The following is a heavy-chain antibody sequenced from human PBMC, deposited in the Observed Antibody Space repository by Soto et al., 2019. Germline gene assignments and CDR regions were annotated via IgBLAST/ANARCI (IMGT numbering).Heavy chain of an antibody. Sequence: SETLSLTCSVSGDSISRIDYYWTWIRQHPEKGLEWIGNIYFRGNTYYSPSLESRLTISVDTSKNQFSLRLTSVTAADTAVYYCAREGGSYDSGGYLIRGAFDIWGQGTMVT. CDR1: GDSISRIDYY. J-gene: IGHJ3*02. CDR3: AREGGSYDSGGYLIRGAFDI. D-gene: IGHD3-22*01. V-gene: IGHV4-31*03. CDR2: IYFRGNT.